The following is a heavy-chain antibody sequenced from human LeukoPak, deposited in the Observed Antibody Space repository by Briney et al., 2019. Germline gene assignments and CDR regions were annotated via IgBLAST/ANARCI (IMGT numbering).Heavy chain of an antibody. CDR1: GFTFSSYG. Sequence: GGSLRLSCAASGFTFSSYGMNWVRQAPGKGLEWVSYISSSSSNIYYADSVKGRFTISRDNAKNSLYLQMNSLRAEDTALYYCAKAAGYDISYYFDYWGQGTLVTVSS. V-gene: IGHV3-48*01. CDR2: ISSSSSNI. D-gene: IGHD3-9*01. CDR3: AKAAGYDISYYFDY. J-gene: IGHJ4*02.